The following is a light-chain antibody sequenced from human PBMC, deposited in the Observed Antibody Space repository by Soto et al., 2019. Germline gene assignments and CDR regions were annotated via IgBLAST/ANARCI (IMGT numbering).Light chain of an antibody. J-gene: IGKJ5*01. CDR1: QNVTTY. CDR2: SAS. Sequence: ITVTQSPSSLSSSVGDNFTFSFLESQNVTTYFSWYQQKIATAPDLLISSASTLQRGVPSRFTGGGSGTDFTLTITTVQPEDFATYYCQQTYTTPEITFGQGTRLEIK. V-gene: IGKV1-39*01. CDR3: QQTYTTPEIT.